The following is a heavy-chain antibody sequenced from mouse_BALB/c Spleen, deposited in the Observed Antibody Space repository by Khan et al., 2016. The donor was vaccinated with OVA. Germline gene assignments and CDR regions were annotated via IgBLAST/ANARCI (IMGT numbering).Heavy chain of an antibody. D-gene: IGHD3-1*01. Sequence: VQLQQSGAELVRPGTSVKMSCKAAGYTFTNYWIGWVKQRPGHGLEWIGDIFPGGGYTNYNEKFKGKATLTADTSSSTAYMQLSSLTSEDSASYYCVRRGAARATWDYFDYWGQGTTLTVAS. CDR1: GYTFTNYW. V-gene: IGHV1-63*02. CDR2: IFPGGGYT. CDR3: VRRGAARATWDYFDY. J-gene: IGHJ2*01.